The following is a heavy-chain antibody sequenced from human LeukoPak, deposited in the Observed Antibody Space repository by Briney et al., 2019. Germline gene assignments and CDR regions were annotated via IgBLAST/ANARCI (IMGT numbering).Heavy chain of an antibody. CDR1: GFTFSSYS. J-gene: IGHJ6*02. CDR3: ARNSSYDDPYYYGMDV. Sequence: GGSLRLSCAASGFTFSSYSMNWVRQAPGKGLEWVSYISSSSSTIYYADSVKGRFTISRDNAKNSLYLQMNSLRDEDTAVYYCARNSSYDDPYYYGMDVWGQGTTVTVSS. D-gene: IGHD3-22*01. V-gene: IGHV3-48*02. CDR2: ISSSSSTI.